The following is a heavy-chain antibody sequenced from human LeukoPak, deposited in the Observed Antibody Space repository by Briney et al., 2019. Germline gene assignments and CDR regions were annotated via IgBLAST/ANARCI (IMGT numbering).Heavy chain of an antibody. CDR1: GFTFSSYW. J-gene: IGHJ6*02. Sequence: GGSLRLSCAASGFTFSSYWMHWVRQAPGKGLVLVSRINSDGSSTSYADSVKGRFTISRDNAKNTLYLQMNSLRAEDTAVYYCARGYYDSSGYYLYYYYGMDVWGQGTTVTVSS. CDR2: INSDGSST. CDR3: ARGYYDSSGYYLYYYYGMDV. D-gene: IGHD3-22*01. V-gene: IGHV3-74*01.